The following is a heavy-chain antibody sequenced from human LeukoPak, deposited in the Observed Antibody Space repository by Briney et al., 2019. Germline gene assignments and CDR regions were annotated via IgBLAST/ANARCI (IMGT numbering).Heavy chain of an antibody. CDR3: ARAEYSSSWPKKIYYYYGMDV. D-gene: IGHD6-13*01. CDR1: GCCISSYY. Sequence: SETLSLTCTVSGCCISSYYWSWIRQPPGKGLEWIGYIYYSGSTNYNPSLKSRVTISVGTSKNQFSLKLSSVTAADTAVYYCARAEYSSSWPKKIYYYYGMDVWGQGTTVTVSS. V-gene: IGHV4-59*01. CDR2: IYYSGST. J-gene: IGHJ6*02.